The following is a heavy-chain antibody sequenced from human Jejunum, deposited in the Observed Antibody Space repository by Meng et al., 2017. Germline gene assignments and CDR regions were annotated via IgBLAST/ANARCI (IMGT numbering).Heavy chain of an antibody. J-gene: IGHJ3*02. CDR3: ARRIGSSGRAFDM. CDR2: IRPGDSDT. Sequence: GESLKISCKASGYSFSIYYIGWVRQMPGKGLEWMAVIRPGDSDTNYSPSFQGLVTISADTSINTAYLQWSLKASDTAMYYCARRIGSSGRAFDMWGQGTMVTGSS. D-gene: IGHD2-15*01. CDR1: GYSFSIYY. V-gene: IGHV5-51*01.